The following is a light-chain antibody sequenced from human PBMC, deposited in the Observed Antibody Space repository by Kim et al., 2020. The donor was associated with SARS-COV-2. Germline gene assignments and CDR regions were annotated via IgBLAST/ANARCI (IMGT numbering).Light chain of an antibody. CDR1: QSISSY. J-gene: IGKJ1*01. CDR3: QQSYSTPWT. CDR2: AAS. Sequence: ASVEERVTGTWRASQSISSYLNWYQQKSGQSPKLLIYAASSVQSGVPSRFSGSGSVTDFTHIICGLQPEDCATYYCQQSYSTPWTSRQGTKVDIK. V-gene: IGKV1-39*01.